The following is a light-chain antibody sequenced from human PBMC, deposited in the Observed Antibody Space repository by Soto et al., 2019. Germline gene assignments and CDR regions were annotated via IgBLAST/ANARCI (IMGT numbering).Light chain of an antibody. CDR1: QSVTSSY. CDR3: QQYGSSPRT. Sequence: EIVLTQSPGTLSSSPGEGATLSCRASQSVTSSYLAWYQQKPGQAPRLLIYGASSRAIDIPHRFSGSGSGTDFTLTINRLEPEDFAVYYCQQYGSSPRTFGQGTKVEIK. J-gene: IGKJ1*01. CDR2: GAS. V-gene: IGKV3-20*01.